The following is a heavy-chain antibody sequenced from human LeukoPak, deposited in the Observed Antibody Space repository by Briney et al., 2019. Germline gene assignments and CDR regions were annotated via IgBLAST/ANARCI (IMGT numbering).Heavy chain of an antibody. D-gene: IGHD3-22*01. J-gene: IGHJ6*02. V-gene: IGHV4-34*01. CDR2: INHSGST. CDR3: ARKVLSYYFSYYYGMDV. Sequence: SETLSLTCAVYGGSFSGYYWSWIRQPPGKGLEWIGEINHSGSTNYNPSLKSRVTISVDTSKNQFSLKLSSVTAADTAVYYCARKVLSYYFSYYYGMDVWGQGTTVTVSS. CDR1: GGSFSGYY.